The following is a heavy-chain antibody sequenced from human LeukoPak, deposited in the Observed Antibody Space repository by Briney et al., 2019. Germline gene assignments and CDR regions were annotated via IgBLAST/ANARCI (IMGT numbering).Heavy chain of an antibody. Sequence: GGSLRLSCGASGFSFSTYEMNWVRQAPGKGLEWVSYIGPSGSTIGYADSVKGRFTISRDSAKNSLYLQMTSLRAEDTAIYYCAGELWFGESDAFDIWGQGTMVTVSS. CDR1: GFSFSTYE. J-gene: IGHJ3*02. CDR3: AGELWFGESDAFDI. D-gene: IGHD3-10*01. CDR2: IGPSGSTI. V-gene: IGHV3-48*03.